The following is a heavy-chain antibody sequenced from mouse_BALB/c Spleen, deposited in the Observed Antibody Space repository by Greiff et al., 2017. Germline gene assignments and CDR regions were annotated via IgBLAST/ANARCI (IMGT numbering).Heavy chain of an antibody. CDR2: INPSNGRT. Sequence: QVQLQQPGAELVKPGASVKLSCKASGYTFTSYWMHWVKQRPGQGLEWIGEINPSNGRTNYNEKFKSKATLTVDKSSSTAYMQLSSLTSEDSAVYYCARGETWVNCAMDYWGQGTSVTVSS. CDR1: GYTFTSYW. CDR3: ARGETWVNCAMDY. J-gene: IGHJ4*01. D-gene: IGHD2-1*01. V-gene: IGHV1S81*02.